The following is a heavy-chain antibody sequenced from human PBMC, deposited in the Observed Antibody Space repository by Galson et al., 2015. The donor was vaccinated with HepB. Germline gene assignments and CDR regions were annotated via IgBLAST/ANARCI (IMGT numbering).Heavy chain of an antibody. Sequence: LRLSCAPSGFTFSSYGMHWVRQAPGKGLEWVALIWYDGSNKYYADSVKGRFTISRDNSKNTLYLQMNSLRAEDTAVYYCARDQYSYGYNGNSGFDYWGQGTLVTVSS. CDR3: ARDQYSYGYNGNSGFDY. V-gene: IGHV3-33*01. D-gene: IGHD5-18*01. CDR2: IWYDGSNK. CDR1: GFTFSSYG. J-gene: IGHJ4*02.